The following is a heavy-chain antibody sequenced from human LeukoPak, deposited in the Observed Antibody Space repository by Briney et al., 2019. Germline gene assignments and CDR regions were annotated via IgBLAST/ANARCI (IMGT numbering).Heavy chain of an antibody. V-gene: IGHV4-30-4*08. Sequence: PSETLSLTRTVSGGSLSSGDYYWSWIRLPPGKGLEWIGYIDYSGSTYYNTSLKSPVTKSVYTSKNQFSLKLSSVTAADTAVYYCASGPYDYGDYLDYWGQGTLVTVSS. D-gene: IGHD4-17*01. CDR1: GGSLSSGDYY. J-gene: IGHJ4*02. CDR2: IDYSGST. CDR3: ASGPYDYGDYLDY.